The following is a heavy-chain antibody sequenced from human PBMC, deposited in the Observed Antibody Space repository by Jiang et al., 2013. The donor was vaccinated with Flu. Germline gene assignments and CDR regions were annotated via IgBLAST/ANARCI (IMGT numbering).Heavy chain of an antibody. V-gene: IGHV4-4*02. Sequence: GLVKPSETLSLTCAVSGGSISSSNWWSWVRQPPGKGLEWIGEIYHSGSTNYNPSLKSRVTISVDKSKNQFSLKLSSVTAADTAVYYCARAGRYFDWLLPPDYWGQGTLVTVSS. J-gene: IGHJ4*02. CDR2: IYHSGST. D-gene: IGHD3-9*01. CDR3: ARAGRYFDWLLPPDY. CDR1: GGSISSSNW.